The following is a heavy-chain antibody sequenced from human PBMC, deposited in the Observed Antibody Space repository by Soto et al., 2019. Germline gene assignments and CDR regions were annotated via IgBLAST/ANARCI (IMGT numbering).Heavy chain of an antibody. J-gene: IGHJ4*02. Sequence: VGSLRLSCASSGFSVSDNYVTWVRHSPGKGLEWVSVIYAGGDTFYADSVKGRFTISRDTSENMVYLQMRSLRVEDTAVYHCARGLGFCSGGACYEYWGQGTVVTVSS. D-gene: IGHD2-15*01. CDR2: IYAGGDT. CDR1: GFSVSDNY. CDR3: ARGLGFCSGGACYEY. V-gene: IGHV3-53*01.